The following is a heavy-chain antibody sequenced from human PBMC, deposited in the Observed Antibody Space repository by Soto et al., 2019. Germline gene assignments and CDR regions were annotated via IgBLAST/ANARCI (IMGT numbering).Heavy chain of an antibody. CDR1: GGSFSGYY. Sequence: SETLSLTCAVYGGSFSGYYWSWIRQPPGKGLEWVGEINHSGSTNYNPSLKSRVTISVDTSKNQFSLKLSSVTAADTAVYYCARDRRKTVVVPAATLYYYYGMDVWGQGTTVTVS. D-gene: IGHD2-2*01. J-gene: IGHJ6*02. CDR3: ARDRRKTVVVPAATLYYYYGMDV. V-gene: IGHV4-34*01. CDR2: INHSGST.